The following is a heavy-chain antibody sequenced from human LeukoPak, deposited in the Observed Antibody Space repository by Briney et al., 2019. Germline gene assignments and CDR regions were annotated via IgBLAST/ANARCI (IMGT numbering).Heavy chain of an antibody. J-gene: IGHJ3*02. D-gene: IGHD4-11*01. V-gene: IGHV1-69*13. CDR2: ISPLFGSA. CDR3: ARDFHTVTTRDAFDI. Sequence: GASVKVSCKASGGTFSRYTLNWVRQAPGQGLECMGGISPLFGSAKYAQKFQGRVTITADESTSTAYMELSSLRFEDTAVYYCARDFHTVTTRDAFDIWGQGTMVTVSS. CDR1: GGTFSRYT.